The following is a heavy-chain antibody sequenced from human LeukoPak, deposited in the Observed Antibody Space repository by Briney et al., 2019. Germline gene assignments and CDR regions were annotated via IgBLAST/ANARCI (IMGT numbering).Heavy chain of an antibody. D-gene: IGHD6-6*01. CDR2: ISGSGGST. CDR1: GFTFSSYA. V-gene: IGHV3-23*01. J-gene: IGHJ5*02. Sequence: PGGSLRLSCAASGFTFSSYAMSWVRQAPGKGLEWVSAISGSGGSTYYADSVKGRFTISRDNSKNTLYLQMNSLRAEDTAVYYCAKGETLGPPYSSSGNWFDPWGQGTLVTVSS. CDR3: AKGETLGPPYSSSGNWFDP.